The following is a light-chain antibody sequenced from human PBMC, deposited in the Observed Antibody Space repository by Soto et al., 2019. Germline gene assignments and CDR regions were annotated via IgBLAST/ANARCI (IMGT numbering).Light chain of an antibody. Sequence: QSALTQPASVSGSPGQSITISCTGTSSDVGSYNLVSWYQQHPGKAPKLMIYEGSKRPSGVSNRFSGSKSGNTASLTISGLQAEDEADYYCCSYAGSSTFHVFGTGTKSPS. CDR3: CSYAGSSTFHV. V-gene: IGLV2-23*01. J-gene: IGLJ1*01. CDR2: EGS. CDR1: SSDVGSYNL.